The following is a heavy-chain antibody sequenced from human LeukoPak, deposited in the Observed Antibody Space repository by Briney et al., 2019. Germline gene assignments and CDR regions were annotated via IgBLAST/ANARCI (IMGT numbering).Heavy chain of an antibody. CDR3: ATPNYYDSSGFFEH. D-gene: IGHD3-22*01. V-gene: IGHV3-48*03. CDR1: GFTFSSYE. J-gene: IGHJ1*01. CDR2: ISSSGSTI. Sequence: PGGSLRLSCVASGFTFSSYEMDWVRQAPGKGLEWVSYISSSGSTIYYADSVKGRFTISRDNAKNSLYLQMNSLRAEDTAVYYCATPNYYDSSGFFEHWGQGTLVTVSS.